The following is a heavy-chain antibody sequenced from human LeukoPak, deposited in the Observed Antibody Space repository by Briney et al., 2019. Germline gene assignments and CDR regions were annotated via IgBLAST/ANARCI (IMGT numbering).Heavy chain of an antibody. CDR2: ISYDGSNK. Sequence: GGSLRLSCAASGFTFSSYAMSWVRQAPGKGLEWVAVISYDGSNKYYADSVKGRFTISRDNSKNTLYLQMNSLRAEDTAVYYCARVPSRYDSSGYYFSRFDYWGQGTLVTVSS. V-gene: IGHV3-30-3*01. CDR3: ARVPSRYDSSGYYFSRFDY. CDR1: GFTFSSYA. J-gene: IGHJ4*02. D-gene: IGHD3-22*01.